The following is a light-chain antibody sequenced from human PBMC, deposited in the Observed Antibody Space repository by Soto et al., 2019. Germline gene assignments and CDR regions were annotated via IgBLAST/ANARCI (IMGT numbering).Light chain of an antibody. CDR1: QSFSSW. CDR2: MTS. CDR3: QQYNSYPWT. V-gene: IGKV1-5*03. J-gene: IGKJ1*01. Sequence: DIQMTQSPSTLSASVGDRVTITCRASQSFSSWLAWYQQKPGKAPNLLIYMTSSLESGVPSRFSGSGSATEFTLTISSLQPDDFATYYCQQYNSYPWTFGQGTKVEI.